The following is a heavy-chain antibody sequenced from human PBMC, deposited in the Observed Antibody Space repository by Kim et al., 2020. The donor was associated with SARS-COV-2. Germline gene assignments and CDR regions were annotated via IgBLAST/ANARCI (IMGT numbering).Heavy chain of an antibody. CDR3: ARDRPEYDFWSDPIVPAFDI. D-gene: IGHD3-3*01. V-gene: IGHV3-48*02. J-gene: IGHJ3*02. CDR2: ISSSSSTI. CDR1: GFTFSSYS. Sequence: GGSLRLSCAASGFTFSSYSMNWVRQAPGKGLEWVSYISSSSSTIYYADSVKGRFTISRDNAKNSLYLQMNSLRDEDTAVYYCARDRPEYDFWSDPIVPAFDIWGQGTMVTVSS.